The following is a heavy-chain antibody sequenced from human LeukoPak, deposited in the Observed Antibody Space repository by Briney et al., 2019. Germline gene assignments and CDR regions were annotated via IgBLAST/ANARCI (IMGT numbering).Heavy chain of an antibody. J-gene: IGHJ4*02. CDR1: GFTFSDYY. D-gene: IGHD6-13*01. CDR3: ARARLAAAVPFDY. Sequence: PGGSLRLSCAASGFTFSDYYMSWIRQAPGKGLEWVSYISSSGSTIYYADSVKGRFTISRDNAKNSLYLQMNCLRAEDTAVYYCARARLAAAVPFDYWGQGTLVTVSS. V-gene: IGHV3-11*01. CDR2: ISSSGSTI.